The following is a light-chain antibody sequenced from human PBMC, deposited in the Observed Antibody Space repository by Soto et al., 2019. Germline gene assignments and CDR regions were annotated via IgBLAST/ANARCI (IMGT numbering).Light chain of an antibody. CDR2: KAS. CDR1: QSVSSW. V-gene: IGKV1-5*03. J-gene: IGKJ1*01. Sequence: DIQMTQSPSTLSASVGDRVTITCRTSQSVSSWLAWYQQKPGKAPKLLIYKASSLQTGVPSRFSGSGSGTEFTLTISSLQPDDFATYYCQHYNSYPWTFGQGTKVEI. CDR3: QHYNSYPWT.